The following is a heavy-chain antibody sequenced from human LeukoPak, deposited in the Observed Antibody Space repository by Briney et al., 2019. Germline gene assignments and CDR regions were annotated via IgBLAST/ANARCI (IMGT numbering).Heavy chain of an antibody. Sequence: ASVKVSCKASGYTFTGYYMHWVRQAPGQGLEWMGWINPNSGGTNYAQKFQGRVTMTRDTSISTAYMELSRLRSDDTAVYYCASGGSGSSVRYYYYMDVWGKGATVTVSS. J-gene: IGHJ6*03. CDR1: GYTFTGYY. V-gene: IGHV1-2*02. CDR3: ASGGSGSSVRYYYYMDV. D-gene: IGHD3-10*01. CDR2: INPNSGGT.